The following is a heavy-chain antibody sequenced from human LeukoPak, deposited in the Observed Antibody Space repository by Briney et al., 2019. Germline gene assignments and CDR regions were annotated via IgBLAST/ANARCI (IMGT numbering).Heavy chain of an antibody. D-gene: IGHD6-13*01. V-gene: IGHV4-34*01. CDR1: GGSFSGYY. J-gene: IGHJ4*02. CDR2: INHSGST. Sequence: PSETLSLTCAVYGGSFSGYYWSWIRQPPGKGLEWIGEINHSGSTNYNPSLKSRVTISVDTSKNQFSLKLCSVTAADTAVYYCARGSGIAAVNDYWGQGTLVTVSS. CDR3: ARGSGIAAVNDY.